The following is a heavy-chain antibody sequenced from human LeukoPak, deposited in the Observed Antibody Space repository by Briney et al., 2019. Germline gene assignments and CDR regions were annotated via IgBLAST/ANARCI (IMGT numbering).Heavy chain of an antibody. CDR1: GFTFNSYA. V-gene: IGHV3-30*04. Sequence: PGGSLRLSCAASGFTFNSYAMHWVRQAPGKGLEWVAVISYDGSSKYYADSVKGRFTISRDNSKNTLYLQMNSLRAEDTAVYFCARDRPYSGTDWGQGTLVTVSS. J-gene: IGHJ4*02. CDR2: ISYDGSSK. D-gene: IGHD1-26*01. CDR3: ARDRPYSGTD.